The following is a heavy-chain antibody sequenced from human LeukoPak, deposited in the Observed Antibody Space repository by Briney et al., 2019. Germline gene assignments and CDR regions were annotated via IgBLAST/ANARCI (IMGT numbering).Heavy chain of an antibody. D-gene: IGHD4-23*01. V-gene: IGHV4-38-2*02. Sequence: SETLSLTCTVSGYSITSENYWAWIRQTPGKGLAWIGTIYHSGSTYYNPSLKSRVTLSVDRSKNQFSLNMNSVTAADTAMYYCARGGYGGNFDYWGQGTLVTVSS. CDR2: IYHSGST. J-gene: IGHJ4*02. CDR3: ARGGYGGNFDY. CDR1: GYSITSENY.